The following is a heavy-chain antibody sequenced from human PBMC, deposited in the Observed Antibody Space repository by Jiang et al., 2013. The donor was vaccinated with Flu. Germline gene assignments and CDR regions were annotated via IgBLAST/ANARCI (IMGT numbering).Heavy chain of an antibody. CDR2: IYDSGSP. Sequence: GPGLVKPSQTLSLTCTVSGGSINSGGFAWTWIRQHPGKGLEWVGYIYDSGSPYYNPSLESRVTISVDTSKNQFSLKVRSVTVADTAVYFCARGREQNLGYLFDWGQGTLVTGLL. J-gene: IGHJ4*02. CDR1: GGSINSGGFA. CDR3: ARGREQNLGYLFD. D-gene: IGHD6-13*01. V-gene: IGHV4-31*03.